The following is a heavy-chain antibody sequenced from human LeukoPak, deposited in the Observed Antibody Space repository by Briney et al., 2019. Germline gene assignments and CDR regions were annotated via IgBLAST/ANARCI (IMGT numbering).Heavy chain of an antibody. CDR2: IKQDGSEK. D-gene: IGHD6-13*01. CDR3: AREDSSSWATQGFDY. Sequence: PGGSLRLSCAASGFTFSSYWMSWVRQAPGKGLEWVANIKQDGSEKYYVDSVKGRFTISRDNAKNSLYLQMNSLRAEDTAVYYCAREDSSSWATQGFDYWGQGTLVTVSS. J-gene: IGHJ4*02. V-gene: IGHV3-7*01. CDR1: GFTFSSYW.